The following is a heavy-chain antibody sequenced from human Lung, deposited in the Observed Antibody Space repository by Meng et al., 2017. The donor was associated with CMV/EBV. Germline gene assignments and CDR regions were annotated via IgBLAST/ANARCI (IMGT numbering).Heavy chain of an antibody. CDR1: GFTFSDYY. CDR2: ISSSGSTI. V-gene: IGHV3-11*01. J-gene: IGHJ6*02. Sequence: GESLKISCAASGFTFSDYYMSWIRQAPGMGLEWVSYISSSGSTIYYADSVKGRFTISRDNAKNSLYLQMNSLRAEDTAVYYCARDKAYDFWSGHYYYGMDVWGQGTTVTVSS. D-gene: IGHD3-3*01. CDR3: ARDKAYDFWSGHYYYGMDV.